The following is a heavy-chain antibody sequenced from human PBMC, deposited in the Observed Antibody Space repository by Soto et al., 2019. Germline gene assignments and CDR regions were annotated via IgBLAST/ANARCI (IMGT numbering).Heavy chain of an antibody. V-gene: IGHV4-59*01. CDR1: GYSIRSYY. J-gene: IGHJ4*02. D-gene: IGHD6-6*01. CDR3: ARVGGVAARTFAY. CDR2: IYFSGST. Sequence: SATLSITCAGSGYSIRSYYWHWIRQPPGKGLEWIGYIYFSGSTNYNPSLESRVTISLDASKTQFSLKLRSLTTADTAVYYCARVGGVAARTFAYWGQGTLVTVSS.